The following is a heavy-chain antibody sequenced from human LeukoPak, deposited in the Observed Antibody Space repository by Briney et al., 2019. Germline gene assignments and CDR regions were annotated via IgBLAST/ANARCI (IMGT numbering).Heavy chain of an antibody. CDR2: IYTSGST. V-gene: IGHV4-4*07. D-gene: IGHD5-18*01. CDR3: ARGQLATAMGRDYFDY. Sequence: SETLSLTCTVSGGFPGTYYWSWIRQPAGKGLEWIGRIYTSGSTNYNPSLKSRVSMAVDTSKNQFSQKLTSVTAADTAVYYCARGQLATAMGRDYFDYWGQGTVVTVSS. J-gene: IGHJ4*02. CDR1: GGFPGTYY.